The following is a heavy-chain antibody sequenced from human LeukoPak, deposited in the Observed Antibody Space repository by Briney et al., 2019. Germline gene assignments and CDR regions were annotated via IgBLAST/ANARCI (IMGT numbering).Heavy chain of an antibody. CDR3: ARDRYCSSTSCPPAFDY. D-gene: IGHD2-2*01. Sequence: AGGSLRLSCAASGFTFSSYGMHWVRQAPGKGLEWVAVIWYDGSNKYYADSVKGRFTISRDNSKNTLYLQMNSLRAEDTAVYYCARDRYCSSTSCPPAFDYWGQGTWSPSPQ. CDR1: GFTFSSYG. J-gene: IGHJ4*02. CDR2: IWYDGSNK. V-gene: IGHV3-33*01.